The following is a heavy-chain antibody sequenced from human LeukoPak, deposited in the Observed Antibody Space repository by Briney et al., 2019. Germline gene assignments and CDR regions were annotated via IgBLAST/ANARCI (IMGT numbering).Heavy chain of an antibody. CDR1: GFTFSDYY. J-gene: IGHJ4*02. Sequence: GGSLRLSCAASGFTFSDYYMNWVRQAPGKGLEWVSYISSRSSTIYYADSVKGRFTISRDNAKNSLYLQMNSLRAEDTAVYYCARDPGYCTNGVCYYFDYWGQGTLVTVSS. CDR3: ARDPGYCTNGVCYYFDY. V-gene: IGHV3-48*01. CDR2: ISSRSSTI. D-gene: IGHD2-8*01.